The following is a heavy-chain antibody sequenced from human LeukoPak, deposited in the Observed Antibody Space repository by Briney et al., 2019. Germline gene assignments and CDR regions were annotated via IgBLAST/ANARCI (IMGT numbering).Heavy chain of an antibody. J-gene: IGHJ5*02. D-gene: IGHD3-10*01. CDR3: ARAEGEIYRRSGSNNWFDP. CDR1: GGSFSGYY. CDR2: INHSGST. V-gene: IGHV4-34*01. Sequence: SETLSLTCAVYGGSFSGYYWSWIRQPPGKWLEWFGEINHSGSTNYNPSLKSRVTISVDTSENQFSLKLSSVTAADTAVYYCARAEGEIYRRSGSNNWFDPWGQGTLVTVSS.